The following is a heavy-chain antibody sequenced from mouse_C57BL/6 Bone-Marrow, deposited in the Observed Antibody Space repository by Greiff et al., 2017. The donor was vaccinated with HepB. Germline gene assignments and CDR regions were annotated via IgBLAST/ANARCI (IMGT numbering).Heavy chain of an antibody. CDR1: GFTFSSYA. Sequence: EVQRVESGEGLVKPGGSLKLSCAASGFTFSSYAMSWVRQTPEKRLEWVAYISSGGDYIYYADTVKGRFTISRDNARNTLYLQMSSLKSEDTAMYYCTRVPLDSSGTGFAYWGQGTLVTVSA. D-gene: IGHD3-2*02. CDR3: TRVPLDSSGTGFAY. J-gene: IGHJ3*01. V-gene: IGHV5-9-1*02. CDR2: ISSGGDYI.